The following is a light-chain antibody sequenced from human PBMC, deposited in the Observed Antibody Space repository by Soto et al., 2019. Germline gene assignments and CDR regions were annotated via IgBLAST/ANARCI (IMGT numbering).Light chain of an antibody. J-gene: IGLJ3*02. V-gene: IGLV2-8*01. CDR2: EVS. Sequence: QSALTQPPAASGSPGQSVTISCTGTSSDVGGYKYVSWYQQQPGKAPKLLIYEVSQRPSGVPDRFSGSKSGNTASLTVSGLQADDEADYYRSSHAGSNTGVFGGGTKLTVL. CDR1: SSDVGGYKY. CDR3: SSHAGSNTGV.